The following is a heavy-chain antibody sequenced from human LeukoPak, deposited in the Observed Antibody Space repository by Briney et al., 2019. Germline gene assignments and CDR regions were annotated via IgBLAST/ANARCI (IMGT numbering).Heavy chain of an antibody. V-gene: IGHV4-61*02. CDR2: VYTSGST. Sequence: SQTLSLTCTVSGGSISSDNYSWRWIRQPAGKGLEWIGRVYTSGSTNYNPSLKSRVTISVDTSKNQFSLKLSSVTAADTAVYYCARGRYGATFDYWGQGTLVTVSS. CDR3: ARGRYGATFDY. J-gene: IGHJ4*02. CDR1: GGSISSDNYS. D-gene: IGHD4/OR15-4a*01.